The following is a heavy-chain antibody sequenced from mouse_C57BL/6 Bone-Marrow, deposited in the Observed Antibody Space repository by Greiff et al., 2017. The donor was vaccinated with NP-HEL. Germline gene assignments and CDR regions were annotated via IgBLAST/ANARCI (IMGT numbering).Heavy chain of an antibody. CDR3: AREELLAYFDV. CDR1: GYAFSSSW. Sequence: VKLMESGPELVKPGASVKISCKASGYAFSSSWMNWVKQRPGKGLEWIGRIYPGDGDTNYNGKFKGKATLTADKSSSTAYMQLSSLTSEDSAVYFCAREELLAYFDVWGTGTTVTVSS. J-gene: IGHJ1*03. V-gene: IGHV1-82*01. CDR2: IYPGDGDT. D-gene: IGHD2-12*01.